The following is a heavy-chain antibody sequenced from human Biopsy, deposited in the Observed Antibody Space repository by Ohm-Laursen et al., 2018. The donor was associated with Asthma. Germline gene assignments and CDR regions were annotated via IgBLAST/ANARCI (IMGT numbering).Heavy chain of an antibody. J-gene: IGHJ3*01. V-gene: IGHV1-3*04. CDR1: GYNFISFA. CDR2: VNTGNGDT. Sequence: ASVKVSCKASGYNFISFAIHWVRRAPGQRLELMGWVNTGNGDTKYSQKFQGRVTITRDTSASTAYMELRSLRSEDTATYYCARTYYDFLTGQVKDVFGVWGQGTMVTVSS. D-gene: IGHD3-9*01. CDR3: ARTYYDFLTGQVKDVFGV.